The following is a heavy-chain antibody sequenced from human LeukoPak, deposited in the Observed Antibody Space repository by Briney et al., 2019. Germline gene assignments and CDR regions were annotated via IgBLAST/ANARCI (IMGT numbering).Heavy chain of an antibody. V-gene: IGHV4-39*01. CDR1: GGSISSSDFY. D-gene: IGHD3-16*01. CDR2: MSYSGSL. J-gene: IGHJ4*02. CDR3: ARLRGSSPIAF. Sequence: PSETLSLTCIVSGGSISSSDFYWGWARQSPGKGLEWIGSMSYSGSLYYNPSLQSRFTISAYTSKNQFSLNLRSLAAADTAIYHCARLRGSSPIAFWGQGILVTVSS.